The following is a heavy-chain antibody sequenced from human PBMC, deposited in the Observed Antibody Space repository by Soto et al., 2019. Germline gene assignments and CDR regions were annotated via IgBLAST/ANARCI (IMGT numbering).Heavy chain of an antibody. J-gene: IGHJ5*02. D-gene: IGHD3-3*01. V-gene: IGHV4-39*01. CDR1: GGSISSRSYY. CDR2: IYSGSN. CDR3: ATRITVFGLLIPPFDP. Sequence: SETLSLTCTVSGGSISSRSYYWGWVRQPPGKGLEWMATIYSGSNYQNPSLKSRVTISVDTSKNQFSLKLSSVAAPDTAIYYCATRITVFGLLIPPFDPWGQGTQVTVSS.